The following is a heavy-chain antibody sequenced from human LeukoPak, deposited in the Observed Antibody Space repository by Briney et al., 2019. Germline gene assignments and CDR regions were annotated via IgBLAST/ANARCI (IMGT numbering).Heavy chain of an antibody. CDR2: IYYTGST. V-gene: IGHV4-59*01. D-gene: IGHD6-13*01. CDR1: GGSISSYY. J-gene: IGHJ4*02. Sequence: SETLSLTCTVSGGSISSYYWSWIRQPPGRGLEWIGYIYYTGSTNYNPSLKSRVTISVDTSKNQFSLKLSSVTAADTAVYYCARVDSSNWYDSRGYFDYWGQGTLVTVSS. CDR3: ARVDSSNWYDSRGYFDY.